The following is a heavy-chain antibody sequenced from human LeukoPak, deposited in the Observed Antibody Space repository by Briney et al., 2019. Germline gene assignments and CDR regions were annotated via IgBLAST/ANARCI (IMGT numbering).Heavy chain of an antibody. Sequence: GWSLRLSCAASGFTFSSYWMHWVRQAPGKGLVWVSRINSDGSSASYADSVKGRFTISRDNAKNTLYLQMNSLRAEDTAVYYCARDVVAANFHDYWGQGTLVTVSS. V-gene: IGHV3-74*01. CDR2: INSDGSSA. CDR3: ARDVVAANFHDY. D-gene: IGHD2-15*01. J-gene: IGHJ4*02. CDR1: GFTFSSYW.